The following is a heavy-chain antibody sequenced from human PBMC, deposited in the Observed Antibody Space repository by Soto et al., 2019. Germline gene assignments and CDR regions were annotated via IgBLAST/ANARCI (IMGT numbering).Heavy chain of an antibody. CDR1: RYIFTGYY. CDR2: INPNSGDT. Sequence: SVKVSCKTSRYIFTGYYMHWVRQAPGQGLEWMGWINPNSGDTNYAQRFKGRVSMTSDTSINTAYLELSRLRPGDTAVFFCARSHSAYHYHAMDAWGQGTTVTVYS. J-gene: IGHJ6*02. CDR3: ARSHSAYHYHAMDA. V-gene: IGHV1-2*02.